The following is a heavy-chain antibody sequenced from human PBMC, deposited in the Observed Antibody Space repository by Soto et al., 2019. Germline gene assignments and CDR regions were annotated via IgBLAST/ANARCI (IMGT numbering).Heavy chain of an antibody. V-gene: IGHV3-23*01. CDR3: ANRGGGY. J-gene: IGHJ4*02. CDR2: VSGSGAST. Sequence: EVQVLESGGGLVQPGGSLRLSCAASGLTFTSYAMTWVRQAPGKGLEWVSAVSGSGASTYYADSVKGRFTISRDNSKNTVYLQMNSRRADDPAIYCGANRGGGYWGQGTLVTVSS. CDR1: GLTFTSYA. D-gene: IGHD3-16*01.